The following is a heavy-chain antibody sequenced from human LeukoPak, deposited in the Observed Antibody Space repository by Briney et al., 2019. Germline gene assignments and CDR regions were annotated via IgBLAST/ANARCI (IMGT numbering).Heavy chain of an antibody. D-gene: IGHD3-22*01. J-gene: IGHJ3*02. CDR3: ATGGDSSGYYYGRNAFDI. CDR1: GYTLTELS. CDR2: FDPEDGET. V-gene: IGHV1-24*01. Sequence: ASVKVSCKVSGYTLTELSMQWVRQAPGKGLEWMGGFDPEDGETIYAQKFQGRVTMTEDTSTDTAYMELSSLRSEDTAVYYCATGGDSSGYYYGRNAFDIWGQGTMVTVSS.